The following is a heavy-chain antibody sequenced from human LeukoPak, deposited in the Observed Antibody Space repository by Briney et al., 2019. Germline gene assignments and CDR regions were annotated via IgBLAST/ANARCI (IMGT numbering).Heavy chain of an antibody. CDR3: ARVTTGGYYNC. D-gene: IGHD3-22*01. CDR2: IYTTGST. CDR1: GGSVSSGTYY. J-gene: IGHJ4*02. Sequence: PSETLSLTCTVSGGSVSSGTYYWTWIRQPAGKGLEWIGRIYTTGSTNYNPSLKIRVTMSTDTSKNQFSLKLSSVTAADTAVYYCARVTTGGYYNCWGQGTLVTVSS. V-gene: IGHV4-61*02.